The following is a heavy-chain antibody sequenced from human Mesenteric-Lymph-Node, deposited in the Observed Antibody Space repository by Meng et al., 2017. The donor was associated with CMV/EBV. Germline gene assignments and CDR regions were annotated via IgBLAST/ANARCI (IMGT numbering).Heavy chain of an antibody. J-gene: IGHJ4*02. Sequence: GGSLRLSCAVYGGSFSGYYWTWIRQPPGKGLEWVAAIGGSGHNTYYADSVKGRFTISRDNSKNTLYLQMNSLRAEDTAIYYCAKVFYDFWSGYPYYFDYWGQGTLVTVSS. D-gene: IGHD3-3*01. V-gene: IGHV3-23*01. CDR1: GGSFSGYY. CDR2: IGGSGHNT. CDR3: AKVFYDFWSGYPYYFDY.